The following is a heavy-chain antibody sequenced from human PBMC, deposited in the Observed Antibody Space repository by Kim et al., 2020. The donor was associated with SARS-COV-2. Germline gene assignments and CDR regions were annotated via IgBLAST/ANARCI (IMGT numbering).Heavy chain of an antibody. CDR1: GFTFSSYA. Sequence: GGSLRLSCAASGFTFSSYAMSWVRQAPGKGLEWVSGISGSGGSTYYADSVKGRFTISRDNSKNTLYLQVHSLRAEDTAVYYCAKDRRWYYDFWTGYDRPRDGMDVGGQGTTVTVSS. CDR2: ISGSGGST. CDR3: AKDRRWYYDFWTGYDRPRDGMDV. V-gene: IGHV3-23*01. D-gene: IGHD3-3*01. J-gene: IGHJ6*02.